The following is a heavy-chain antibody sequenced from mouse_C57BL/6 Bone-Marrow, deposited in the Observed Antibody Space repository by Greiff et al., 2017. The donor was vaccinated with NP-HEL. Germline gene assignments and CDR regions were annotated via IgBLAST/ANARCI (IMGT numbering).Heavy chain of an antibody. Sequence: EVQVVESGGGLVKPGGSLKLSCAASGFTFSSYAMSWVRQTPEKRLEWVATISDGGSYTYYPDNVKGRFTISRDNAKNNLYLQMSHLKSEDTAMYYCAREYDYDVDYAMDYWGQGTSVTVSS. J-gene: IGHJ4*01. D-gene: IGHD2-4*01. CDR1: GFTFSSYA. CDR2: ISDGGSYT. V-gene: IGHV5-4*01. CDR3: AREYDYDVDYAMDY.